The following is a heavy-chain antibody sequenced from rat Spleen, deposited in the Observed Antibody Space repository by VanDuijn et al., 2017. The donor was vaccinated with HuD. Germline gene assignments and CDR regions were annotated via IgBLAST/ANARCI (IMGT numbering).Heavy chain of an antibody. J-gene: IGHJ3*01. CDR2: ISDGSST. Sequence: EVQLVESGGGLVQPGRSLKLSCAASGFTFSNSYMAWVRQAPKKGLEWVASISDGSSTYYRDSVKGRFTISRDNAKSTLYLQMNSLRSEDTATYYCTRDRVTIPFAYWGQGTLVTVSS. V-gene: IGHV5-22*01. D-gene: IGHD1-10*01. CDR1: GFTFSNSY. CDR3: TRDRVTIPFAY.